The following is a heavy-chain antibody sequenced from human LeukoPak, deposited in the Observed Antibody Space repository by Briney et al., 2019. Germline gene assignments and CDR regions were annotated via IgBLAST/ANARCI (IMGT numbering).Heavy chain of an antibody. Sequence: GGSLRLSCAASGFTFSSYEMNWVRQAPGKGLEWVSYISSSGSTIYYADSVKGRFTIPRDNSKNTLYLQMNSLRAEDTAVYYCARADRNYYYYYYMDVRGKGTTVTVSS. CDR2: ISSSGSTI. CDR3: ARADRNYYYYYYMDV. CDR1: GFTFSSYE. D-gene: IGHD1-1*01. V-gene: IGHV3-48*03. J-gene: IGHJ6*03.